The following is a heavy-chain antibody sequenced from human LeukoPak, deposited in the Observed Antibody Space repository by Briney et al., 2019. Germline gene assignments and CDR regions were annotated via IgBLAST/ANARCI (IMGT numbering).Heavy chain of an antibody. V-gene: IGHV4-59*11. CDR2: IYYSGST. J-gene: IGHJ4*02. D-gene: IGHD6-13*01. CDR1: GGSISSHY. Sequence: SDTLSLTCTVSGGSISSHYWSWVRQPPGKGLEWIGYIYYSGSTKYNPSLKSRVTISVDTSKNQFSLKLSSVTAADTAVYYCARVGGGQQLVASPLYYFDYWGQGTLVTVSS. CDR3: ARVGGGQQLVASPLYYFDY.